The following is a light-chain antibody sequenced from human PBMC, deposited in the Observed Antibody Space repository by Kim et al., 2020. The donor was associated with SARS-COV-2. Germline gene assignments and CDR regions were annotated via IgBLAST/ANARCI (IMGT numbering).Light chain of an antibody. CDR3: NSRDSSGNHVA. CDR2: GKN. Sequence: SSELTQDPAVSVALGQTVRITCQGDSLRSYYASWYQQKPGQAPVLVIYGKNNRPSGIPDRFSGSSSGNTASLTTTGAQAEDEADYYCNSRDSSGNHVAFG. V-gene: IGLV3-19*01. CDR1: SLRSYY. J-gene: IGLJ2*01.